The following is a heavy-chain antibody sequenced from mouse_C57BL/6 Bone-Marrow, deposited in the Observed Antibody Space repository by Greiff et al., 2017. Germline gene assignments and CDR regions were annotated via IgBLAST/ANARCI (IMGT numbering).Heavy chain of an antibody. CDR2: IYPGDGDT. D-gene: IGHD2-4*01. Sequence: VQLQQSGPELVKPGASVKISCKASGYAFSSSWMNWVKQRPGKGLEWIGRIYPGDGDTNYNGKFKGKATLTADKSSSTAYMQLSSLTSEDSAVYFCARVEGYYDYDWFAYWGQGTLVTVSA. V-gene: IGHV1-82*01. CDR3: ARVEGYYDYDWFAY. J-gene: IGHJ3*01. CDR1: GYAFSSSW.